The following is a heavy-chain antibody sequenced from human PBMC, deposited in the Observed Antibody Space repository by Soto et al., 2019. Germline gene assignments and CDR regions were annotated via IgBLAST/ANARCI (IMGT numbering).Heavy chain of an antibody. V-gene: IGHV1-18*01. CDR1: GYTFTSYG. Sequence: ASVKVSCKASGYTFTSYGISWVRQAPGQGLEWMGWISAYNGNTNYAQKLQGRVTMTTDTSTSTAYMELRSLRSDDTAVYYCARGGYSYGYNYYYYMDVWGKGTTVTVSS. CDR2: ISAYNGNT. CDR3: ARGGYSYGYNYYYYMDV. J-gene: IGHJ6*03. D-gene: IGHD5-18*01.